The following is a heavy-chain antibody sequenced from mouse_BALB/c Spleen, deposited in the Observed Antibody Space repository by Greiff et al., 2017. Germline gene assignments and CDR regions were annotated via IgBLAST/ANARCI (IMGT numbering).Heavy chain of an antibody. CDR2: ISSGSSTI. J-gene: IGHJ1*01. Sequence: EVMLVESGGGLVQPGGSRKLSCAASGFTFSSFGMHWVRQAPEKGLEWVAYISSGSSTIYYADTVKGRFTISRDNPKNTLFLQMTSLRSEDTAMYYCARSVYHGDWYFDVWGAGTTVTVSS. CDR1: GFTFSSFG. V-gene: IGHV5-17*02. D-gene: IGHD2-3*01. CDR3: ARSVYHGDWYFDV.